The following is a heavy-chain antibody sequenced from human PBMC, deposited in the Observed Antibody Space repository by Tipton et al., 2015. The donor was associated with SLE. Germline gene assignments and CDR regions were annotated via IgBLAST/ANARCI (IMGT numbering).Heavy chain of an antibody. J-gene: IGHJ3*02. D-gene: IGHD3-22*01. CDR1: GGSISSGSYY. V-gene: IGHV4-61*09. CDR2: INHSGST. CDR3: ARDWQDDSSDSIGNPAFDI. Sequence: TLSLTCTVSGGSISSGSYYWSWIRQPAGKGLEWIGEINHSGSTNYNPSLKSRVTISVDTSKNQFSLKLSSVTAADTAVYYCARDWQDDSSDSIGNPAFDIWGQGTTVTVSS.